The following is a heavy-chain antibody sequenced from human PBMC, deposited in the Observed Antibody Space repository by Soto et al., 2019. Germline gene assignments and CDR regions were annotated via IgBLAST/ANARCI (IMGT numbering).Heavy chain of an antibody. CDR3: ARDSVDPPAGFYYYGMDV. CDR2: IIPIFGTA. V-gene: IGHV1-69*13. Sequence: SVKVPCKASGGTFSSYAISWVRQAPGQGLEWMGGIIPIFGTANYAQKFQGRVTITADESTSTAYMELSSLRSEDTAVYYCARDSVDPPAGFYYYGMDVWGQGTTVTVSS. CDR1: GGTFSSYA. J-gene: IGHJ6*02. D-gene: IGHD3-10*01.